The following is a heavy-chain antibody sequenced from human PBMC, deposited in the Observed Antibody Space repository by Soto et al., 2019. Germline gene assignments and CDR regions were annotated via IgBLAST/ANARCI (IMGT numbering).Heavy chain of an antibody. D-gene: IGHD3-3*01. CDR1: GYTLSTHY. V-gene: IGHV1-46*01. CDR2: INPSGGAT. Sequence: GASVKVSCKASGYTLSTHYMHWVRQAPGQGLEWMGVINPSGGATSYAPKFQDRVTVTRDTSTSTVYMELSSLRSEDTAVFYCARTMSDRPPIGMDVWGQGTTVTVSS. CDR3: ARTMSDRPPIGMDV. J-gene: IGHJ6*02.